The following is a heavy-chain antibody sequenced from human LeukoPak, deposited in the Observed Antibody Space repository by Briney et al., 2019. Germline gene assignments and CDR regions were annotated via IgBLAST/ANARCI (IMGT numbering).Heavy chain of an antibody. D-gene: IGHD5-18*01. Sequence: PGGSLRLSCAASGFTFSSYAMSWVRQAPGKGLEWVSAISGSGGSTHYADSVKGRFTISRDNSKNTLYLQMNSLRAEDTAVYYCAKDREDGYSYGYFGYWGLGTLVTVSS. CDR1: GFTFSSYA. V-gene: IGHV3-23*01. CDR3: AKDREDGYSYGYFGY. J-gene: IGHJ4*02. CDR2: ISGSGGST.